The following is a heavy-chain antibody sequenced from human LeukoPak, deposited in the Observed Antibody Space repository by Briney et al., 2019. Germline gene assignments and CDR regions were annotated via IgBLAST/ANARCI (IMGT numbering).Heavy chain of an antibody. V-gene: IGHV4-4*07. CDR3: ARDQSGSGGHNNDAFDI. Sequence: SETLSLTCTVSGGSINNFSWDWIGPPAGKGLEWIGRVYASRSFRYKPSFNSRSTMSVDASKNQVSLKVTSATAADSAVYFCARDQSGSGGHNNDAFDIWGHGTMVTVSS. J-gene: IGHJ3*02. D-gene: IGHD3-16*01. CDR2: VYASRSF. CDR1: GGSINNFS.